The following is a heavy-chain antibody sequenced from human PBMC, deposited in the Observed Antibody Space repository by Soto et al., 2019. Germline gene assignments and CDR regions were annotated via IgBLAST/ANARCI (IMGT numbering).Heavy chain of an antibody. CDR2: IYHSGST. CDR3: ARGVGDSGYDWTFDY. J-gene: IGHJ4*02. V-gene: IGHV4-30-2*01. Sequence: PSETLSLTCAVSGGSISSGGYSWSWIRQPPGKGLEWIGYIYHSGSTYYNPSLKSRVTISVDRSKNQFSLKLSSVTAADTAVYYCARGVGDSGYDWTFDYRGQGTLVTVSS. CDR1: GGSISSGGYS. D-gene: IGHD5-12*01.